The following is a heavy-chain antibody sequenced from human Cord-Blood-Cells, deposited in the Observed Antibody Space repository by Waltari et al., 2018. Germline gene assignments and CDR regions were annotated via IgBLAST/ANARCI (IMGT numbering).Heavy chain of an antibody. Sequence: QLQLQESGSGLVKPSQTLSLTCAVSGGSISSGGYSLSWIRQPPGKGLEWIGYIYHSGSTYYNPSLKSRVTISVDRSKNQFSLKLSSVTAADTAVYYCAREILRFLEWFGWFDPWGQGTLVTVSS. CDR3: AREILRFLEWFGWFDP. CDR1: GGSISSGGYS. J-gene: IGHJ5*02. V-gene: IGHV4-30-2*01. CDR2: IYHSGST. D-gene: IGHD3-3*01.